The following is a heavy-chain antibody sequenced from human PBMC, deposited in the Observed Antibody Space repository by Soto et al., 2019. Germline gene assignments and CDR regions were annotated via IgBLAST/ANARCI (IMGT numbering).Heavy chain of an antibody. J-gene: IGHJ6*02. CDR1: GCTFTSYY. CDR3: ARDLIAAAGTPSVGYGMDV. CDR2: INPSGGST. D-gene: IGHD6-13*01. Sequence: ASVKVSCKASGCTFTSYYMHWVRQAPGQGLEWMGIINPSGGSTSYAQKFQGRVTMTRDTSTSTVYMEPSSLRSEDTAVYYCARDLIAAAGTPSVGYGMDVWGQGTTVTVSS. V-gene: IGHV1-46*01.